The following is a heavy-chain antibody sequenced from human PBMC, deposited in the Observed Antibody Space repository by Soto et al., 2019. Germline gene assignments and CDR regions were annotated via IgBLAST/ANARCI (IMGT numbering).Heavy chain of an antibody. D-gene: IGHD5-12*01. CDR2: ISAYNGNT. V-gene: IGHV1-18*01. CDR1: GYTFTSYG. Sequence: VASVKVSCKASGYTFTSYGISWVRQAPGQGLEWMGWISAYNGNTNYAQKLQGRVTMTTDTSTSTAYMELRSLRSDDTAVYYCARDGYGSGYDRGSGWYFDYWGQGTLVTVSS. CDR3: ARDGYGSGYDRGSGWYFDY. J-gene: IGHJ4*02.